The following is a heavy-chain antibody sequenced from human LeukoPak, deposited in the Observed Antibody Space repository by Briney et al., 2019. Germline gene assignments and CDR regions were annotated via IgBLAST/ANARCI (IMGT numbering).Heavy chain of an antibody. CDR2: ISGSSRHK. CDR1: GFTFSSYT. CDR3: ARTANFAAGYYIDY. V-gene: IGHV3-21*01. D-gene: IGHD6-13*01. J-gene: IGHJ4*02. Sequence: GGSLRLSCAASGFTFSSYTMNWVRQAPGEGLEWVSSISGSSRHKYYADSVKGRFTISRDNAKNSLYLQTNSLRAEDTAVYYCARTANFAAGYYIDYWGQGTLVTVSS.